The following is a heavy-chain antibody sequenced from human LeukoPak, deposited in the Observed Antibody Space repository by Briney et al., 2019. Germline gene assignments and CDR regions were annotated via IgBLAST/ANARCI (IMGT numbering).Heavy chain of an antibody. D-gene: IGHD1-14*01. CDR3: ARNWASMGVGTNPRIEYYMDV. J-gene: IGHJ6*03. CDR1: GFTFNGFC. CDR2: IKQDGSEK. Sequence: PGGSLRLSCAVSGFTFNGFCMSWVRQAPGKGLEWVANIKQDGSEKYYVDSVKGRFTISRDNAKKSLYLQMNSLRAEDTAVYYCARNWASMGVGTNPRIEYYMDVWGKGTTVTVSS. V-gene: IGHV3-7*01.